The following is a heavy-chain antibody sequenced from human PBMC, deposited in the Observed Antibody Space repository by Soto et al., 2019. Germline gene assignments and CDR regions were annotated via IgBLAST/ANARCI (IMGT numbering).Heavy chain of an antibody. CDR2: TYYRSKWYN. J-gene: IGHJ6*02. D-gene: IGHD6-6*01. Sequence: SQTLSLTCAISGDSVSGNSAAWNGIRQSPSRGLEWLGRTYYRSKWYNDYAVSVKSRITINPDTSKNQFSLQLNSVTPEDTAVYYCVRQYRDSQYYSGLDVWGQGTTVTVSS. CDR3: VRQYRDSQYYSGLDV. CDR1: GDSVSGNSAA. V-gene: IGHV6-1*01.